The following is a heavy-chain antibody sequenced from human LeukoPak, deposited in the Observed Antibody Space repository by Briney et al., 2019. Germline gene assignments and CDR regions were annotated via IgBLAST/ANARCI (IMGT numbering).Heavy chain of an antibody. CDR1: GGTFISYA. D-gene: IGHD3-22*01. V-gene: IGHV1-69*13. Sequence: ASVKVSCKASGGTFISYAISWVRQAPGQGLEWMGGIIPIFGTANYAQKFQGRVTITADESTSTAYMELRSLRSDDTAVYYCAIPFTYYYDSSGLDYWGQGTLVTVSS. CDR2: IIPIFGTA. CDR3: AIPFTYYYDSSGLDY. J-gene: IGHJ4*02.